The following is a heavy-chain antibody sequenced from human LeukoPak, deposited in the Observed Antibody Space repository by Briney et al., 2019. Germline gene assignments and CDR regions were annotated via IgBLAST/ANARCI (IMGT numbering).Heavy chain of an antibody. J-gene: IGHJ3*02. CDR2: IYYSGST. V-gene: IGHV4-39*01. Sequence: PSETLSLTCTVSGGSISSSSYYWGWIRQPPGKGLEWIGSIYYSGSTYYNPSLKSRVTISVDTSKNQFSLKLSSVTAADTAVYYCARHYITIFGVVHDDAFDIWGQGTMVTVSS. D-gene: IGHD3-3*01. CDR3: ARHYITIFGVVHDDAFDI. CDR1: GGSISSSSYY.